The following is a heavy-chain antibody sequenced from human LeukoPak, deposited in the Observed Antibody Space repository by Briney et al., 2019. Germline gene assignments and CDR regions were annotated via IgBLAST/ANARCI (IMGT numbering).Heavy chain of an antibody. D-gene: IGHD3-22*01. Sequence: GGSLKLSSAASGFSFSGYSMHWVRQAPGKGLEWVALIAYDGDNKYYADAVKGRFTISGDNSKNTLFLQMNSLRAEDTAVHYCARGGQYDTSGYYPIDYWGQGTLVTVSS. CDR3: ARGGQYDTSGYYPIDY. CDR2: IAYDGDNK. V-gene: IGHV3-30*04. CDR1: GFSFSGYS. J-gene: IGHJ4*02.